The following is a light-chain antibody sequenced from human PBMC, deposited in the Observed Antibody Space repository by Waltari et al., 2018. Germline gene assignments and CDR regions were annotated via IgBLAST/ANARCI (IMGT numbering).Light chain of an antibody. J-gene: IGKJ1*01. V-gene: IGKV3-15*01. CDR1: QSISTN. Sequence: EIVMTPSPATLSVSPGEGATLSYRASQSISTNLAGYQQKPGQTPRLLLYGASTRAGGVPARFSGSASGTEFTLTISSLQSEDFAVYYCQQYHNWPPWTFGQGTKVEI. CDR3: QQYHNWPPWT. CDR2: GAS.